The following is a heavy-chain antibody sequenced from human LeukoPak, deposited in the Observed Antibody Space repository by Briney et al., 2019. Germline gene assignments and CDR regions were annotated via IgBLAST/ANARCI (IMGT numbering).Heavy chain of an antibody. Sequence: ASVKVSCKVSGYTFTSYDINWVRQATGQGLEWMGWMNPNSGNTGYAQKFQSRVTMTRNTSISSAYMELSSLRSEDTGVYYCARGKLELQSYYYYYMDVWGKGTTVTVSS. V-gene: IGHV1-8*01. CDR3: ARGKLELQSYYYYYMDV. CDR2: MNPNSGNT. CDR1: GYTFTSYD. J-gene: IGHJ6*03. D-gene: IGHD1-7*01.